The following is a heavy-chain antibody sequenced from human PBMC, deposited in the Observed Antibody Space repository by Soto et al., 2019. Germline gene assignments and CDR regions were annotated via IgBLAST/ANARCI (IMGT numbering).Heavy chain of an antibody. D-gene: IGHD6-19*01. V-gene: IGHV1-18*01. CDR3: GRGGLAVSGTYDY. J-gene: IGHJ4*02. Sequence: VQLVQSGAEVKESGASVMVSCKASGYTFINYGVAWVRRAPGQGPEWMGWISGSNGDTKYAQNLQNRVSLTTDTSTNTAYMELRSLRPDDTAIYFCGRGGLAVSGTYDYWGQGTLVTVSS. CDR1: GYTFINYG. CDR2: ISGSNGDT.